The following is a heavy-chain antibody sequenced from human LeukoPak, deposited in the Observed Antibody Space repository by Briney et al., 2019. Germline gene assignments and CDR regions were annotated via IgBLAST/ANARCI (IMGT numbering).Heavy chain of an antibody. V-gene: IGHV6-1*01. CDR1: GDSVSTNSAA. D-gene: IGHD6-19*01. CDR2: TYYRSKWYS. J-gene: IGHJ4*02. CDR3: ARGLGSGWFAYDY. Sequence: SQTLSLTCAISGDSVSTNSAAWNWIRQSPSRGLEWLGRTYYRSKWYSDYAVSVKSRITITADTSKNHFSRRLNSVIPEDTAVYYCARGLGSGWFAYDYWGQGTLVTVSS.